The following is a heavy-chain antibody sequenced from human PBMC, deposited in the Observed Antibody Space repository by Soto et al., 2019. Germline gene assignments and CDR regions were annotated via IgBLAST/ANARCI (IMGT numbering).Heavy chain of an antibody. CDR2: IKSMPDGGTT. CDR3: AADLPDWGAYAFDY. Sequence: EVQLVESGGGLVEPGGALRRSCAASGFSFTYAWLNWVRQAPGQGLEWVGRIKSMPDGGTTDYAAPVKGRFTISRDELGNTVYLQMNSLKTEETAVYYCAADLPDWGAYAFDYLGQGTLVTVSP. CDR1: GFSFTYAW. V-gene: IGHV3-15*07. J-gene: IGHJ4*02. D-gene: IGHD3-16*01.